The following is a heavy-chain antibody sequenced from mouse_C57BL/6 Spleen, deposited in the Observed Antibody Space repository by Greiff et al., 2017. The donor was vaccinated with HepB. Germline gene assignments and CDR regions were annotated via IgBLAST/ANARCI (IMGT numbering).Heavy chain of an antibody. CDR3: ASFAY. Sequence: VQLQQPGAELVRPGTSVKLSCKASGYTFTSYWMHWVKQRPGQGLEWIGVIAPSDSYTNYNQKFKGKATLTVDTSSSTAYMQLSSLTSEDSAVYYCASFAYWGQGTLVTVSA. V-gene: IGHV1-59*01. J-gene: IGHJ3*01. CDR2: IAPSDSYT. CDR1: GYTFTSYW.